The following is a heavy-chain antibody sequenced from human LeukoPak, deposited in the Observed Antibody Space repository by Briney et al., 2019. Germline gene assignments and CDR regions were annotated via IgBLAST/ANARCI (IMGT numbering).Heavy chain of an antibody. CDR3: ARAGGGSGSSHLYYYYMDV. Sequence: PSETLSLTCTVSGGSISSSNYYWTWIRQPAGKGLEWIGRIYTSESTNYNPSLKSRVTISADKSKNQFSLKLSSVTAADTAVYYCARAGGGSGSSHLYYYYMDVWGKGTTVTVSS. D-gene: IGHD3-10*01. V-gene: IGHV4-61*02. CDR1: GGSISSSNYY. CDR2: IYTSEST. J-gene: IGHJ6*03.